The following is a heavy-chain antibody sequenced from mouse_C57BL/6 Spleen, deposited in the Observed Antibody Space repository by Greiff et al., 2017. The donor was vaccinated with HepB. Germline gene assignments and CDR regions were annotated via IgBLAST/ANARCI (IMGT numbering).Heavy chain of an antibody. V-gene: IGHV5-12*01. Sequence: DVQLVESGGGLVQPGGSLKLSCAASGFTLSDYYMYWVRQTPEKRLEWVAYISNGGGSTYYPDTVKGRFTISRDNAKNTLYLQMSRLKSEDTAMYYCAREHDGYYIGAMDYWGQGTSVTVSS. D-gene: IGHD2-3*01. CDR3: AREHDGYYIGAMDY. J-gene: IGHJ4*01. CDR1: GFTLSDYY. CDR2: ISNGGGST.